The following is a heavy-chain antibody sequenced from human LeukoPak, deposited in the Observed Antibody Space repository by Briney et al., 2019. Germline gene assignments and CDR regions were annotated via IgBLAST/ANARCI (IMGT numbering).Heavy chain of an antibody. D-gene: IGHD4-17*01. Sequence: GASVKVSCKASGYTFTRYYMHWVRQAPGQGLEWMGWINPNSGGTNYAQTFQGRVTMTRDTSISTAYMELSRLRSVDTAVYYCARRILGYGDYCFDYWGQGTLVTVSS. CDR1: GYTFTRYY. V-gene: IGHV1-2*02. CDR3: ARRILGYGDYCFDY. J-gene: IGHJ4*02. CDR2: INPNSGGT.